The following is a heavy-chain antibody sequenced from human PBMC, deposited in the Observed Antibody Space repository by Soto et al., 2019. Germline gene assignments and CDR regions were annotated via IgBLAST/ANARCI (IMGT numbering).Heavy chain of an antibody. CDR1: GGTFSSYT. Sequence: QVQLVQSGAEVKKPGSSVKVSCKASGGTFSSYTISWVRQAPGQGLEWMGRIIPILGIANYAQKFQGRVTITADKSTSTAYMELSSLRSEDTAVYYCASTGLRGNWFDPRGQGTLVTVSS. V-gene: IGHV1-69*02. CDR3: ASTGLRGNWFDP. D-gene: IGHD4-17*01. CDR2: IIPILGIA. J-gene: IGHJ5*02.